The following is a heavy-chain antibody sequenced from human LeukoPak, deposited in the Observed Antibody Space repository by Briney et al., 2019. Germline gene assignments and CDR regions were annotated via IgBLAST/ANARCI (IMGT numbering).Heavy chain of an antibody. J-gene: IGHJ6*03. Sequence: GGSLRLSCAASGFTFSTYWTSWVRQAPGKGLEWAANIKEDGSEKYYVDSVRGRFTISRDNAKNSMYLQMNSPRAEDTAVYYCARMIFGEINLKYYYYMDVWGKGTTVTVSS. CDR3: ARMIFGEINLKYYYYMDV. CDR1: GFTFSTYW. V-gene: IGHV3-7*03. D-gene: IGHD3/OR15-3a*01. CDR2: IKEDGSEK.